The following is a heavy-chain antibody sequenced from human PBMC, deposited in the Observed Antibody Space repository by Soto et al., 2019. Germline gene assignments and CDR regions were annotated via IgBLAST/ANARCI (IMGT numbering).Heavy chain of an antibody. V-gene: IGHV4-4*07. CDR3: ARGGMVIIPSATAFDY. D-gene: IGHD3-3*01. CDR2: IYASGST. J-gene: IGHJ4*02. Sequence: SETLSLTCTVSGGSISPYYWSWIRQPAGKGLEWIGRIYASGSTNYNPSLKGRVTMSVATSKNQSSLKLSSMTAADTAVYYCARGGMVIIPSATAFDYWGQGTLVTVSS. CDR1: GGSISPYY.